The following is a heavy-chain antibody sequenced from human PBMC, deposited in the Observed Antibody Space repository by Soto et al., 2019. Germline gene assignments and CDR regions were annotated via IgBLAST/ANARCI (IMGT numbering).Heavy chain of an antibody. CDR2: IGHSGDDT. CDR3: AKGQWLDEY. D-gene: IGHD6-19*01. V-gene: IGHV3-23*01. J-gene: IGHJ4*02. CDR1: GFTFSDYA. Sequence: GGSLRLSCAASGFTFSDYAMSRVRQAPGKGLEWVSAIGHSGDDTNYADSVKGRFTISRDNSKNTLYLQMNSLRAEDTAVYYCAKGQWLDEYWGQGTVVTVSS.